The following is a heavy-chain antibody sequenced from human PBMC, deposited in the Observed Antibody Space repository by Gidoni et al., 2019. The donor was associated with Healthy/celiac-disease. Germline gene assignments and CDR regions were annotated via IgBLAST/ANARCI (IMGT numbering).Heavy chain of an antibody. CDR2: ISWNSGSI. J-gene: IGHJ4*02. D-gene: IGHD6-19*01. CDR1: GFTFDDYA. V-gene: IGHV3-9*01. Sequence: EVQLVESGGGLVQPGRSLRLSCAASGFTFDDYAMHWVRQAPGKGLEWVSGISWNSGSIGYADSVKGRFTISRDNAKNSLYLQMNSLRAEDTALYYCAKDKLAVAASLGYWGQGTLVTVSS. CDR3: AKDKLAVAASLGY.